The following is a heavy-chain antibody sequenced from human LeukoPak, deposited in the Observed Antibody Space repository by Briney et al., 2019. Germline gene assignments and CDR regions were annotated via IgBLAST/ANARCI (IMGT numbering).Heavy chain of an antibody. V-gene: IGHV3-23*01. Sequence: GGSLRLSCAASGFTFSSYAMSWVRQAPGKGLEWVSAISGSGGSTYYADSVKGRFTISRDNSKNTLYLQMNSLRAEDTAVYYCASRSGYYYYYMDVWGKGTTVTVSS. J-gene: IGHJ6*03. CDR1: GFTFSSYA. CDR3: ASRSGYYYYYMDV. CDR2: ISGSGGST.